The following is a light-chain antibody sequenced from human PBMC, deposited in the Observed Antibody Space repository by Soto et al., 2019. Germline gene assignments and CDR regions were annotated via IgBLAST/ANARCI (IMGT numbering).Light chain of an antibody. V-gene: IGKV1-5*01. CDR2: DAS. Sequence: DIHMTQSPSTLSSSLGDRVSITCLASQSISNWLAWYQQKPGKVPKLLIYDASSLESGVPSRFSGSGSGTEFTLTISGLQPDDFATYYCQRYNSYSRTFGQGTKVDIK. CDR3: QRYNSYSRT. CDR1: QSISNW. J-gene: IGKJ1*01.